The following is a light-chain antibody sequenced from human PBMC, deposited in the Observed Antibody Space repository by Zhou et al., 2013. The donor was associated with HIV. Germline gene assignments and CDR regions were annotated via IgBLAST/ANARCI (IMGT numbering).Light chain of an antibody. CDR1: QSVTANF. CDR2: GAS. CDR3: QQYASSPRT. V-gene: IGKV3-20*01. Sequence: EIVLTQSPGTLSLSPGERATLSCSASQSVTANFLAWYQQKPGQAPRLLIYGASSRAIGIPDRISGSGSGTDFTLTFSRLEPEDFAVYYCQQYASSPRTFGQGTKVEIK. J-gene: IGKJ1*01.